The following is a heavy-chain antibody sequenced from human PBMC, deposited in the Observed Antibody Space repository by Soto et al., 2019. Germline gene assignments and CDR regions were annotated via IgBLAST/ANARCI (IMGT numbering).Heavy chain of an antibody. Sequence: QITLKESGHTLVKPTQTLTLTCTFSGFSLSTSAVGVGWIRQPPGKGLEWLAIIYWDDDKRYSPSLKSRLSITKDTSKNHVVLTLTNMDPVDTATYFCAHRLKCIAVAGTPFDYWGRGTLVTVSS. V-gene: IGHV2-5*02. CDR3: AHRLKCIAVAGTPFDY. J-gene: IGHJ4*02. CDR1: GFSLSTSAVG. D-gene: IGHD6-19*01. CDR2: IYWDDDK.